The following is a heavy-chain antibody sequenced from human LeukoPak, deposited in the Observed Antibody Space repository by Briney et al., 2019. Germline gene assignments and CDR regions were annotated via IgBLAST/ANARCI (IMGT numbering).Heavy chain of an antibody. CDR3: ARDRTYYDSTDATGGSDYYYYGMDV. CDR2: IYTSGST. V-gene: IGHV4-61*02. Sequence: PSETLSLTCTVSGGSISSGSYYWSWIRQPAGKGLEWMGRIYTSGSTNYNPSLKSRVTISVDTSKNQFSLKLSSVTAADTAVYYCARDRTYYDSTDATGGSDYYYYGMDVWGQGTTVTVSS. J-gene: IGHJ6*02. CDR1: GGSISSGSYY. D-gene: IGHD3-3*01.